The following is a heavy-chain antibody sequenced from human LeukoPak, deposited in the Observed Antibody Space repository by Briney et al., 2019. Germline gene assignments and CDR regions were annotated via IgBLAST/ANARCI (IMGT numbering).Heavy chain of an antibody. CDR2: INYSGST. D-gene: IGHD6-13*01. Sequence: SQTLSLTCTVSGGSISSGGHYWSWIRQHPGKGLEWIGYINYSGSTYYNPSLKSRVTISVDTSKNQFSLKLSSVTAADTAVYYCASSIAAAGSDWFDPWGQGTLVTVSS. V-gene: IGHV4-30-4*08. J-gene: IGHJ5*02. CDR1: GGSISSGGHY. CDR3: ASSIAAAGSDWFDP.